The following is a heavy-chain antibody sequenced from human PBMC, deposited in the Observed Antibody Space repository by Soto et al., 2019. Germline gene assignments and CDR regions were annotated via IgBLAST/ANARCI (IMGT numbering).Heavy chain of an antibody. J-gene: IGHJ4*02. D-gene: IGHD6-6*01. V-gene: IGHV4-34*01. Sequence: SETLSLTCAVYGGSFSGYYWSWIRQPPGKGLEWIGEINHSGSTNYNPSLKSRVTISVDTSKNQFSLKLSSVTAADTAVYYCARRPFIAARRAFDYWGQGTLVTVSS. CDR3: ARRPFIAARRAFDY. CDR2: INHSGST. CDR1: GGSFSGYY.